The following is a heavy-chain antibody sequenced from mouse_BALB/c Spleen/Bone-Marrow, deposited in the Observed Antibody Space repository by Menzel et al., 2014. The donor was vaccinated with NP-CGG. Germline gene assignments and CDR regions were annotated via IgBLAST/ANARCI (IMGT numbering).Heavy chain of an antibody. D-gene: IGHD1-2*01. CDR3: ARKEYGYNYVMDY. CDR2: VNPNNGGT. Sequence: EVKLMESGPELVKPGASVKISCKTSGYTFTEYTMHWVKQSHGKSLEWIGGVNPNNGGTIYNQKFKGKATLTVDKSSSPAYIELRRLTSEDSAGYYLARKEYGYNYVMDYWGQGTSVTGSS. CDR1: GYTFTEYT. J-gene: IGHJ4*01. V-gene: IGHV1-18*01.